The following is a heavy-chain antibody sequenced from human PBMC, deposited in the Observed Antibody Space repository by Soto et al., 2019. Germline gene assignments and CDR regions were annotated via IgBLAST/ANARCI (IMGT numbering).Heavy chain of an antibody. CDR2: IYYSGST. Sequence: SETLSLTCTVSGGSISSYYWSWIRQPPGKGLEWIGYIYYSGSTNYNPSLKSRVTISVDTSKNQFSLKLSSVTAADTAVYYCARVGGPAYYDFWSGYYTRSWFDPWGQGTLVTVSS. V-gene: IGHV4-59*01. CDR1: GGSISSYY. CDR3: ARVGGPAYYDFWSGYYTRSWFDP. D-gene: IGHD3-3*01. J-gene: IGHJ5*02.